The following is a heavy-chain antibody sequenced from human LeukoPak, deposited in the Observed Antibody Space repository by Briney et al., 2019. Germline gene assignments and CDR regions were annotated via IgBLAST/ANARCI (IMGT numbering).Heavy chain of an antibody. D-gene: IGHD3-10*01. J-gene: IGHJ4*02. Sequence: PGGSLRLSCAASGFTFSSYAMSWVCQAPGKGLEWVSAISGSGGSTYYADSVKGRFTISRDNSKNTLYLQMNSLRAEDTAVYYCAKTMVRGASTPYYFDYWGQGTLVTVSS. CDR2: ISGSGGST. V-gene: IGHV3-23*01. CDR1: GFTFSSYA. CDR3: AKTMVRGASTPYYFDY.